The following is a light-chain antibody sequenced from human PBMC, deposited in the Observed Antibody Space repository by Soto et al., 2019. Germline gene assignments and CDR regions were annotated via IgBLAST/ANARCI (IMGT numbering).Light chain of an antibody. J-gene: IGKJ1*01. V-gene: IGKV3-20*01. CDR2: GTS. Sequence: VLTQSAGTLSLSPGERATLSCRASQSVSTTYLAWYQQKPGQSPRLLIYGTSNRATGIPDRFSGSGSGTDFTLTISRLEPEDFAVYYCQQYGLSRWTFGQGTKVDIK. CDR1: QSVSTTY. CDR3: QQYGLSRWT.